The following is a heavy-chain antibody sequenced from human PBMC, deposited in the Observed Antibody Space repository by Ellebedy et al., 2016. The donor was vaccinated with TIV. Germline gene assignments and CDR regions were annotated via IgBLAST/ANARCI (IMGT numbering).Heavy chain of an antibody. D-gene: IGHD1-14*01. CDR2: ISAYNGKT. CDR1: GYTFTSYG. Sequence: AASVKVSCKASGYTFTSYGISWARQAPGQGLEWMGWISAYNGKTNYAQNLQGRVTMTTDTSTSTAYMELRSLRSDDTAVYYCARSRGKGTIPTNFDLWGRGTLVTVSS. J-gene: IGHJ2*01. V-gene: IGHV1-18*01. CDR3: ARSRGKGTIPTNFDL.